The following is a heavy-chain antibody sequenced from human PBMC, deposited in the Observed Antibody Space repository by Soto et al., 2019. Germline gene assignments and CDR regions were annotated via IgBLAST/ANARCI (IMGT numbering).Heavy chain of an antibody. Sequence: QVQLVQSGAEVQKPGASVKVSCKTSGYIFKNYGISWVRQAPGQGLEWMGWIYPKEGRANFAQNCQGRVTLTTNTPTSTGYIELRSLRFDDSAVYFCARDIDYDIDYWGQGTLVTVSS. D-gene: IGHD4-17*01. CDR3: ARDIDYDIDY. J-gene: IGHJ4*02. CDR1: GYIFKNYG. V-gene: IGHV1-18*01. CDR2: IYPKEGRA.